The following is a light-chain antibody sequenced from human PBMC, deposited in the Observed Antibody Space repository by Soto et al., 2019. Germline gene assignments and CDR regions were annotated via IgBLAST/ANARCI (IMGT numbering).Light chain of an antibody. CDR2: GAS. CDR3: QQRSNWPRIT. J-gene: IGKJ5*01. V-gene: IGKV3-11*01. Sequence: EIVLTQSPATLSLSPWEIATLSCMASQSVSSYLAWYQQKPGQAPRLLIYGASSRATGIPDRFSGSGSGTDFTLTISRLEPEDFAVYYCQQRSNWPRITFGQGTRLEI. CDR1: QSVSSY.